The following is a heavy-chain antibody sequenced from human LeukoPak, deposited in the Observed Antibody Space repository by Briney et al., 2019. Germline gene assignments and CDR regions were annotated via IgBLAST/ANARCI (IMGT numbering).Heavy chain of an antibody. CDR2: IYYSGST. J-gene: IGHJ5*02. Sequence: SETLSLTCTVSGGSISSYYWSWIRQPPGKGLEWIGYIYYSGSTNYNPSLKSRVTISVDTSKNQFSLKLSSVTAADTAVYYCARDRAYCSGGSCSNWFDPWGQGTLVTVSS. CDR3: ARDRAYCSGGSCSNWFDP. CDR1: GGSISSYY. V-gene: IGHV4-59*12. D-gene: IGHD2-15*01.